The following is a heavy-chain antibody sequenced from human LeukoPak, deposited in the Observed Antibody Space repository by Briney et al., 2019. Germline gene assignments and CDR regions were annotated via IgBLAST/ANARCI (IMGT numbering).Heavy chain of an antibody. V-gene: IGHV3-30-3*01. Sequence: PGGSLRLSCATSGFTFSSYAMHWVRQAPGKGLEWVAVVSFDGNTKDYADSVKGRFTISRDSSKNTLYLQMNSLRAEDTAVYYCARAPGGSYSDSYYNLDYWGQGTLVTVSS. CDR1: GFTFSSYA. J-gene: IGHJ4*02. CDR2: VSFDGNTK. CDR3: ARAPGGSYSDSYYNLDY. D-gene: IGHD4-11*01.